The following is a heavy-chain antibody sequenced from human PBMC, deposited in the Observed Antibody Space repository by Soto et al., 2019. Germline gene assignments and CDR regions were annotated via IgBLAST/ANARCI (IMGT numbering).Heavy chain of an antibody. D-gene: IGHD5-18*01. J-gene: IGHJ4*02. CDR1: GFTFSSYG. V-gene: IGHV3-30*03. CDR2: ISYDGSNK. Sequence: QVQLVESGGGVVQPGRSLRLSCAASGFTFSSYGMHWVRQAPGKGLEWVAVISYDGSNKYYADSVKGRFTISRDNSKNTLYLHMNSLRAEDTAVYYCVSSYGSIHFDYWGQGTLVTVSS. CDR3: VSSYGSIHFDY.